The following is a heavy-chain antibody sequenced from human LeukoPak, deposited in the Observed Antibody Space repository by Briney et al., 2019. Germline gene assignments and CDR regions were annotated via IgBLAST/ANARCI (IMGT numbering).Heavy chain of an antibody. Sequence: GSLRLSCAASGFTVSSNYLNWVRQAPGRGLEWVSVIYSGGTTYNADSVKGRFTISRDNSKNTLYFQMNSLRVEDTAVYYCARGIAAAYYAFDIWGQGTMLTVSS. CDR2: IYSGGTT. CDR1: GFTVSSNY. V-gene: IGHV3-53*01. D-gene: IGHD6-13*01. J-gene: IGHJ3*02. CDR3: ARGIAAAYYAFDI.